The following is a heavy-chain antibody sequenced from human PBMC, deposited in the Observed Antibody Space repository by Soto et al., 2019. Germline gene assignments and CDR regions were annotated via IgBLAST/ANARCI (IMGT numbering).Heavy chain of an antibody. CDR2: IYHSGST. J-gene: IGHJ4*02. D-gene: IGHD1-26*01. Sequence: QVQLQESGPGLVKPSGTLSLTCAVSGGSISSSNWWSWVRQPPGKGLEWTGEIYHSGSTNYNPSRKRRVTISVDKSKTQYPLKLSSVAAADTAVYYCARAVRWEPEESYFDYGGQGTLVTVS. V-gene: IGHV4-4*02. CDR3: ARAVRWEPEESYFDY. CDR1: GGSISSSNW.